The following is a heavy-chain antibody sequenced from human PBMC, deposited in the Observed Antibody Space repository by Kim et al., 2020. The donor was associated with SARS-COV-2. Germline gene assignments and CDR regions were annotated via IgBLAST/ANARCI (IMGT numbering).Heavy chain of an antibody. Sequence: GGSLRLSCAASGFTFSNAWMSWVRQAPGKGLEWVGRIKSKTDGGTTDYAAPVKGRFTISRDDSKNTLYLQMNSLKTEDTAVYYCTTDQRMGVWFGELLPNSDYWGQGTLVTVSS. J-gene: IGHJ4*02. D-gene: IGHD3-10*01. CDR1: GFTFSNAW. V-gene: IGHV3-15*01. CDR3: TTDQRMGVWFGELLPNSDY. CDR2: IKSKTDGGTT.